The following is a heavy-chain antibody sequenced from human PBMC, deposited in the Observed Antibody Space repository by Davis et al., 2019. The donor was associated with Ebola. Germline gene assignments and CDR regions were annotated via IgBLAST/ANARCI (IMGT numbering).Heavy chain of an antibody. J-gene: IGHJ4*02. CDR1: GFTFSSSA. CDR3: SSPNFDY. CDR2: ISYDGSNK. V-gene: IGHV3-30*03. Sequence: GGSLRLSCVTSGFTFSSSAMNWVRQAPGKGLEWVAVISYDGSNKYYADSVKGRFTISRDNSKNTLYLQMNSLRAEDTAVYYCSSPNFDYWGQGTLVTVSS.